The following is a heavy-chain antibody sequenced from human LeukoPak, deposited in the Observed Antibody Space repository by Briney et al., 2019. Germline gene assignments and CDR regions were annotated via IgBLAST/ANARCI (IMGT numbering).Heavy chain of an antibody. Sequence: SETLSLTCTVSGYSISSGYYWGWIRQPPGKGLEWIGIIYHSGSTYYNPSLKSRVTISVDTSKNQFSLKLSSVTAADTAVYYCARDYSGSYSENWFDPWGQGTLVTVSS. V-gene: IGHV4-38-2*02. CDR1: GYSISSGYY. CDR3: ARDYSGSYSENWFDP. D-gene: IGHD1-26*01. J-gene: IGHJ5*02. CDR2: IYHSGST.